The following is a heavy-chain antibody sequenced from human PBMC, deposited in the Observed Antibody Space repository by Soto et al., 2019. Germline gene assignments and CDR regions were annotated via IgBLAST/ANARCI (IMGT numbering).Heavy chain of an antibody. D-gene: IGHD6-19*01. Sequence: QVQLVESGGGVVQPGRSLRLSCVASGFTFSSYGMHWVRQAPGKGLEWVAVISYDGSNKYYADSVKGRFTISRDNSKNTLYVQMNSLRAADTAVYYCAKDSRYNSGWAPYYYNGMDVWGQGTTVTVSS. CDR1: GFTFSSYG. CDR3: AKDSRYNSGWAPYYYNGMDV. V-gene: IGHV3-30*18. CDR2: ISYDGSNK. J-gene: IGHJ6*02.